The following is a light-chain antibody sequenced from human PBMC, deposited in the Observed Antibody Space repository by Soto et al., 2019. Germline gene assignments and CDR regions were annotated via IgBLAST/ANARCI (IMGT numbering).Light chain of an antibody. V-gene: IGLV2-8*01. CDR2: EVS. Sequence: QSALTQPPSASGSPGQSVTISCTGTSSDVGGYNYVSWYQQHPGKAPKLMIYEVSKRPSGVPDRFSGSKSGNTASLTVSGLQAEDEADSYCSSYAGSNGGVFGGGTKLTVL. CDR3: SSYAGSNGGV. J-gene: IGLJ2*01. CDR1: SSDVGGYNY.